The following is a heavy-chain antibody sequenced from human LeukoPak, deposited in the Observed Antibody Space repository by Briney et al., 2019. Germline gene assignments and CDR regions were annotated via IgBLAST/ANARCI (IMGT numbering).Heavy chain of an antibody. CDR1: GGSFSGYY. D-gene: IGHD3-22*01. J-gene: IGHJ4*02. Sequence: SETLSLTCAVYGGSFSGYYWSWIRQPPGKGLEWIGEINHSGSTNYNPSLKSRVTISVDTSKNQFSLKLSSVTAADTAVYYCALPTYYYDSSGYPRYYFDHWGQGTLVTVSS. V-gene: IGHV4-34*01. CDR2: INHSGST. CDR3: ALPTYYYDSSGYPRYYFDH.